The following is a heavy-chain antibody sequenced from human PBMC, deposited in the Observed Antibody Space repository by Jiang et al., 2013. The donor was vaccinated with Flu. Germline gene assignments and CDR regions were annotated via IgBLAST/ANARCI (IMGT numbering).Heavy chain of an antibody. V-gene: IGHV4-4*02. J-gene: IGHJ4*02. CDR3: ARDPEYMAIDY. CDR1: GGSISSGIW. CDR2: IDHTGGT. D-gene: IGHD1-14*01. Sequence: GLVKPSGTLSLTCAVSGGSISSGIWWSWVRQPPGKGLEWIGEIDHTGGTNYHPSLKRRVTISIDKSKNQFSLNLRSVTAADTAIYYCARDPEYMAIDYWGPGTLVTVSS.